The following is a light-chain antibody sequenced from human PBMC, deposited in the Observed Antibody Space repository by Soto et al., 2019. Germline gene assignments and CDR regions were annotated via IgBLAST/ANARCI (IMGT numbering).Light chain of an antibody. CDR3: HQRSNWPPFT. CDR1: QSVSNY. V-gene: IGKV3-11*01. Sequence: EIVLTQSPATLSLFPGERATLSCRASQSVSNYLAWYQQKPGQAPRLLIYDASNRATGIPAWFSGSGSGTHITLTTSSVEPEDFAVYYCHQRSNWPPFTFGGGTKVETK. J-gene: IGKJ4*01. CDR2: DAS.